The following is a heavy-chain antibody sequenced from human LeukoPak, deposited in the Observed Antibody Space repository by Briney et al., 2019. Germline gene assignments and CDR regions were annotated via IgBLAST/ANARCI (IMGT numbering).Heavy chain of an antibody. D-gene: IGHD6-13*01. V-gene: IGHV4-59*01. J-gene: IGHJ4*02. CDR1: GGSISSYY. CDR3: ARGHVAAAGSPKFDY. CDR2: IYYSGST. Sequence: PSETLSLTCTVSGGSISSYYWSWIRQPPGKGLEWIGYIYYSGSTNYNPSLKSRVTISVDTSKKQFSLKLSSVTAADTAVYYCARGHVAAAGSPKFDYWGQGTLVTVSS.